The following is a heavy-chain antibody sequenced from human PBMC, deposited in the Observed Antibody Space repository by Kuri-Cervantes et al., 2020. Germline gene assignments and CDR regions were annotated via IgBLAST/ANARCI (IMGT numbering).Heavy chain of an antibody. J-gene: IGHJ4*02. CDR2: IYYSGST. CDR3: ASAPRSWNQLLIPYSSGGDCYWDY. Sequence: SETLSLTCTVSGGSISSSSYYWGWIRQPPGKGLEWIGSIYYSGSTYYNPSLKSRVTISVDTSKNQFSLKLSSVTAADTAVYYCASAPRSWNQLLIPYSSGGDCYWDYWGQGTLVTVSS. CDR1: GGSISSSSYY. V-gene: IGHV4-39*01. D-gene: IGHD2-21*02.